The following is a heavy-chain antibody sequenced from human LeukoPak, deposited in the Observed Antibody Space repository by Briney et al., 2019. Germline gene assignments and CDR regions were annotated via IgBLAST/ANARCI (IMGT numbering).Heavy chain of an antibody. Sequence: GGSLRLSCAASGFTFSRYWMHWDRQAPGKGLVWVSRINTDGSTTSYADSVKGRFTISRDDSKNTLFLQMNSLRVEDTAIYYCAKDSYSHNGIYDALDIWGQGTMVTVSS. CDR2: INTDGSTT. D-gene: IGHD2-8*01. J-gene: IGHJ3*02. V-gene: IGHV3-74*01. CDR1: GFTFSRYW. CDR3: AKDSYSHNGIYDALDI.